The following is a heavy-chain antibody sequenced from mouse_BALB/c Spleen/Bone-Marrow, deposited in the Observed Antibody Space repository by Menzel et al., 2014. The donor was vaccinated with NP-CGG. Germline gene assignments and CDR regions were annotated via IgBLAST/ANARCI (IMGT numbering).Heavy chain of an antibody. CDR3: AREGNLAY. CDR2: IWAGGST. V-gene: IGHV2-9*02. Sequence: QVQLQQSGPGLVAPSQSLSITCTVSGFSLTNYGVHWVRQPPGKGLEWLGIIWAGGSTNYNSAPMSRLSISKDNSKSQVFLKMNSLQTDDTAMYHCAREGNLAYWGQGTLVTVSA. CDR1: GFSLTNYG. J-gene: IGHJ3*01. D-gene: IGHD2-1*01.